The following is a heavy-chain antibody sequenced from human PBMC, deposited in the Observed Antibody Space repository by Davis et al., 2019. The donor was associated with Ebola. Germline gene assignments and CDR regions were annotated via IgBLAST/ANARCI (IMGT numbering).Heavy chain of an antibody. V-gene: IGHV3-7*01. Sequence: GESLKISCAASGFTFSSYWMSWVRQAPGKGLEWVANIKQDGSEKYYVDSVKGRFTISRDNAKNSLYLQMNSLRAEDTAVYYCARVEYEFMIVVADAFDIWGQGTMVTVSS. CDR3: ARVEYEFMIVVADAFDI. D-gene: IGHD3-22*01. J-gene: IGHJ3*02. CDR1: GFTFSSYW. CDR2: IKQDGSEK.